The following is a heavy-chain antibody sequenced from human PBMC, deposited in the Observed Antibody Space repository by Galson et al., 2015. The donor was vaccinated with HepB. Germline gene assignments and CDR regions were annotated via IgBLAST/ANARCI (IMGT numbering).Heavy chain of an antibody. CDR1: GFTFSTCS. CDR3: ATLSHDFWSSRYNYYYYYTDV. CDR2: LSHDGSNQ. D-gene: IGHD3-3*01. J-gene: IGHJ6*03. Sequence: SLRLSCAASGFTFSTCSMAWVRQAPGKGLEWVAALSHDGSNQFYADSVKGRLTISRDNSKNTLHLELNSLRAEDTAVYFCATLSHDFWSSRYNYYYYYTDVWGKGTTVIVSS. V-gene: IGHV3-30-3*01.